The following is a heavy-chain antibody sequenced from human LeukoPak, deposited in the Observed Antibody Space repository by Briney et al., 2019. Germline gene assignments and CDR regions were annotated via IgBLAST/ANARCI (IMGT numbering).Heavy chain of an antibody. CDR2: MNPNSGNT. CDR1: GYPFTGYN. D-gene: IGHD3-10*01. V-gene: IGHV1-8*01. Sequence: AASVKVSCKASGYPFTGYNINWVRQATGQGLEWMGWMNPNSGNTGYAQKFQGRVTMTRNTSISTAYMELSSLRSEDTAVYYCARGRGITMVWGPKGWFDPWGQGTLVTVSS. J-gene: IGHJ5*02. CDR3: ARGRGITMVWGPKGWFDP.